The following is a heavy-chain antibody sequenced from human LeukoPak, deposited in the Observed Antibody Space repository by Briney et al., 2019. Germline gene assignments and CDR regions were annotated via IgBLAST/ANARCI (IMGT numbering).Heavy chain of an antibody. V-gene: IGHV3-21*01. Sequence: GGSLRLSCAASGFTFSSYAMSWVRQAPGKGLEWVSSISSSSSYIYYADSVKGRFTISRDNAKNSLYLQMNSLRAEDTAVYYCATDQWPESCYWGQGTLVTVSS. CDR2: ISSSSSYI. J-gene: IGHJ4*02. CDR1: GFTFSSYA. D-gene: IGHD6-19*01. CDR3: ATDQWPESCY.